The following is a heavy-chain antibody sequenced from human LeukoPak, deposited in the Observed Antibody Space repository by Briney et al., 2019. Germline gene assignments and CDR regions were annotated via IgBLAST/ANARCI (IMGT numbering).Heavy chain of an antibody. J-gene: IGHJ4*02. Sequence: PGGSLRLSCAASGFTFSSYWMHWVRQAPGKGLEWVSAISGSGNSIQYADSVKGRFTISRDCSKMTLYLQMNSLRAEDTAVYYCARKGQLVGLEYWGQGTLVTVSS. CDR3: ARKGQLVGLEY. CDR2: ISGSGNSI. V-gene: IGHV3-23*01. D-gene: IGHD1-26*01. CDR1: GFTFSSYW.